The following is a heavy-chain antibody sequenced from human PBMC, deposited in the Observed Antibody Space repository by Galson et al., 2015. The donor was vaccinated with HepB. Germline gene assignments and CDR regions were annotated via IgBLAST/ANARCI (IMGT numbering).Heavy chain of an antibody. Sequence: ETLSLTCTVSGDSISTSLYYWGWIRQGPGKDLEWIGSIYYSGTTNYRPSLKSRVTISVDKSKNLFSLKLTFVTAADTAVYYCARAKEGRGYFDYWGQGTLVTVSS. J-gene: IGHJ4*02. CDR3: ARAKEGRGYFDY. CDR2: IYYSGTT. CDR1: GDSISTSLYY. V-gene: IGHV4-39*07. D-gene: IGHD3-10*01.